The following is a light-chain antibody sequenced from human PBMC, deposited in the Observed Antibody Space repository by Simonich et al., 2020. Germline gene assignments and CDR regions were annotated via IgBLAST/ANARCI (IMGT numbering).Light chain of an antibody. CDR1: QSLLDSDDGNTY. CDR3: MQRIEFPYT. V-gene: IGKV2-40*01. CDR2: TFS. J-gene: IGKJ2*01. Sequence: DIVMTQTPLSLPVTPGEPASISCRYSQSLLDSDDGNTYLDWYLQKPGQSPQLLFYTFSYRSSGVPDRFSGSGSGTDFTLKISRVEAEDVGVYYCMQRIEFPYTFGQGTKLEIK.